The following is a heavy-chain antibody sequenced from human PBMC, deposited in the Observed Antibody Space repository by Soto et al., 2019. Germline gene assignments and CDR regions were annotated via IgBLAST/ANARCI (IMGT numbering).Heavy chain of an antibody. CDR3: ASDGIAAAGSGPGDY. V-gene: IGHV1-2*04. J-gene: IGHJ4*01. D-gene: IGHD6-13*01. CDR1: GYTFTGYY. CDR2: INPNSGGT. Sequence: ASVKVSCKASGYTFTGYYMHGVRQAPGQGLEWMGWINPNSGGTNYAQKFQDWVTMTRDTSISTAYMELSRLRSDDTAVYYCASDGIAAAGSGPGDYWGRGTMVTVSS.